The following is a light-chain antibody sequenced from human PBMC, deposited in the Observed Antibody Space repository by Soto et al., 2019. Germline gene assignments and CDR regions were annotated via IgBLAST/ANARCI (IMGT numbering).Light chain of an antibody. CDR1: SGHSSYI. CDR2: LEGSGSY. V-gene: IGLV4-60*02. Sequence: QSVLTQSSSASASLGSSVKLTCTLSSGHSSYIIAWHQQQPGKAPRYLMKLEGSGSYNKGSGVPDRFSGSSSGADRYLTISNLQFEDEADYYCETWDSHILLFGGGTQLTVL. J-gene: IGLJ7*01. CDR3: ETWDSHILL.